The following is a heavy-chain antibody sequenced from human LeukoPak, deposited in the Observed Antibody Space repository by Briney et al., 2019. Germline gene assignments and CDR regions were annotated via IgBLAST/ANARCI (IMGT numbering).Heavy chain of an antibody. V-gene: IGHV4-4*07. Sequence: PSETLSLTCTVSGGSISSYYWSWIRQPAGKGLEWIGRIYTSGSTNYNPSLKSRVTISVDKSKNQFSLKLSSVTAADTAVYYCARVVVNSSSSYYYYYMDVWGKGTTVAVSS. J-gene: IGHJ6*03. CDR3: ARVVVNSSSSYYYYYMDV. D-gene: IGHD6-13*01. CDR2: IYTSGST. CDR1: GGSISSYY.